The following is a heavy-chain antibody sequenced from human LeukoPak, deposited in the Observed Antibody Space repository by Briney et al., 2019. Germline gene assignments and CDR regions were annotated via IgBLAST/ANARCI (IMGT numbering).Heavy chain of an antibody. CDR1: GYSFTYYY. J-gene: IGHJ6*03. CDR2: INPDSGDT. D-gene: IGHD3-10*01. V-gene: IGHV1-2*02. CDR3: ARSITYYSGSGRNYYYMDV. Sequence: ASVTVSCKASGYSFTYYYIHWVRQAPGQGLEWMAWINPDSGDTNYAQKFQARVTLTRDTSSSTAFLDLSRLRSDDTAVYYCARSITYYSGSGRNYYYMDVWGKGTAVTVSS.